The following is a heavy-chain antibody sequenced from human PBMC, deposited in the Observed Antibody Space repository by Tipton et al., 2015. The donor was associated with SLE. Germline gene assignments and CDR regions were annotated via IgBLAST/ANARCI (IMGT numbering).Heavy chain of an antibody. Sequence: TLSLTCTVSGGSISNYYWSWIRQPPGKGLEWIGYISYIGSTNYNPSLKSRVTISADTSKNQFSQNLRSVTAADTAVYYCTRRLRMIHKAGPDPWGHGTLVTVSS. J-gene: IGHJ5*02. D-gene: IGHD3-16*01. CDR2: ISYIGST. V-gene: IGHV4-59*08. CDR1: GGSISNYY. CDR3: TRRLRMIHKAGPDP.